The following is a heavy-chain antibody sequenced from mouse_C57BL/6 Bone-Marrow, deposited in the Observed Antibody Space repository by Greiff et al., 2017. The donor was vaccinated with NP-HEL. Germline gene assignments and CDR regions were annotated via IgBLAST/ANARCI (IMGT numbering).Heavy chain of an antibody. D-gene: IGHD1-1*01. Sequence: QVQLKQPGAELVKPGASVKLSCKASGYTFTSYWMHWVKQRPGQGLEWIGMIHPNSGSTNYNEKFKSKATLTVDKSSSTACMQLSSLTSEDSAVYYCARVTTVVDFDYWGQGTTLTVSS. CDR3: ARVTTVVDFDY. CDR2: IHPNSGST. V-gene: IGHV1-64*01. J-gene: IGHJ2*01. CDR1: GYTFTSYW.